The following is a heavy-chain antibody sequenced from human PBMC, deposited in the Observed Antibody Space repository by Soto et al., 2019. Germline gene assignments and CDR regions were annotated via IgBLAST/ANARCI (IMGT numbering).Heavy chain of an antibody. D-gene: IGHD6-6*01. V-gene: IGHV3-30*03. CDR1: GFTFSSYG. CDR3: AVSSKRYYYYGMDV. J-gene: IGHJ6*02. Sequence: LRLSCAASGFTFSSYGMHWVRQAPGKGLEWVAVISYDGSNKYYADSVKGRFTISRDNSKNTLYLQMNSLRAEDTAVYYCAVSSKRYYYYGMDVWGQGTTVTVSS. CDR2: ISYDGSNK.